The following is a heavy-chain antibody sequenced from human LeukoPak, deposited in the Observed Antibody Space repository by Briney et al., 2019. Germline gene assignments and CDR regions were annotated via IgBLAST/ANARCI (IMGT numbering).Heavy chain of an antibody. J-gene: IGHJ4*02. D-gene: IGHD2-2*01. CDR2: ISSSSSTI. Sequence: TGGSLRLSCAASGFTFSSYSMNWVRQAPGKGLEWVSYISSSSSTIYYADSVKGRFTISRDNAKNSLYLQMNSLRAEDTAVYYCAREDFSGTSDYWGQGTLVTVSS. CDR1: GFTFSSYS. V-gene: IGHV3-48*01. CDR3: AREDFSGTSDY.